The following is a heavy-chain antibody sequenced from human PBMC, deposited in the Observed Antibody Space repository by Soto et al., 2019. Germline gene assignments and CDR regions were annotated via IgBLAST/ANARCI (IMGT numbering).Heavy chain of an antibody. CDR3: ARVSGIQLWFKHYYGMDV. D-gene: IGHD5-18*01. V-gene: IGHV1-69*12. Sequence: QVQLVQSGAEVKKPGSSVKVSCKASGGTFRSYAISWVRQAPGQGLEWMGGIIPIFGTANYAQKFQGRVTITADESTSTAYMELSSLRSEDTAVYYCARVSGIQLWFKHYYGMDVWGQGTTVTVSS. J-gene: IGHJ6*02. CDR2: IIPIFGTA. CDR1: GGTFRSYA.